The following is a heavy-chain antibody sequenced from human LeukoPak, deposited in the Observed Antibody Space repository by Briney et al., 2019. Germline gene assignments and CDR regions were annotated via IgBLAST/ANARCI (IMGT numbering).Heavy chain of an antibody. D-gene: IGHD2-8*01. J-gene: IGHJ6*02. V-gene: IGHV3-30-3*01. Sequence: GRSLRLSCAASGFTFSSYAMHWVRQAPGKGLEGVAVISYDGSNKYYADSVKGRFTISRDNSKNKLYLQMNSLRAEDTAVYYCARVSYCTNGVCYPDYYYGMDVWGQGTTVTVSS. CDR2: ISYDGSNK. CDR1: GFTFSSYA. CDR3: ARVSYCTNGVCYPDYYYGMDV.